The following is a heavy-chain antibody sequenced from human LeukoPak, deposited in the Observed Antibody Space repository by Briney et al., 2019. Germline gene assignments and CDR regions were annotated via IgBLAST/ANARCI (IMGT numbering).Heavy chain of an antibody. J-gene: IGHJ4*02. V-gene: IGHV3-23*01. CDR1: GLTFNYYA. CDR2: ILGGGDTT. D-gene: IGHD3-10*01. CDR3: AKDLVSQRGVGSSEKVDY. Sequence: GGSLRLSCAASGLTFNYYAMNWVRQAPGKGLEWVSAILGGGDTTSYADSVKGRFTISRDNSKNTLYLQMNSLRAEDTAVYYCAKDLVSQRGVGSSEKVDYWGQGTLVTVSS.